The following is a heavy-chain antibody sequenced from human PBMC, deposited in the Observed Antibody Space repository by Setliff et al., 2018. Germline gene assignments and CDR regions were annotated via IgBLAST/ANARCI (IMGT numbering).Heavy chain of an antibody. CDR2: MNPNSGNA. J-gene: IGHJ6*02. CDR1: GYTFTSYD. CDR3: ARAPDCGGDCYAPTPKYYYYYYGMDV. D-gene: IGHD2-21*02. Sequence: EASVKVSCKASGYTFTSYDINWVRQATGQGLEWMGWMNPNSGNAGYAQKFQGRVTMTRNTSISTAYMELSGLRSEDTAVYYCARAPDCGGDCYAPTPKYYYYYYGMDVWGQGTTVTVSS. V-gene: IGHV1-8*01.